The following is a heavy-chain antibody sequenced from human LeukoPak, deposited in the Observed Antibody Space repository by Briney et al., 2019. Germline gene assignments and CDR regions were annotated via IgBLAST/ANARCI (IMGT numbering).Heavy chain of an antibody. J-gene: IGHJ6*03. Sequence: GGSLRLSCAASGFTFSSYEMNWVRQAPGKGLEWVSYISSSGSTIYYADSVKGRFTISRDNAKNSLYLQMNSLRAEDTAVYYCAREGSSGYYFNYYYYMDVWGKGTTVAISS. V-gene: IGHV3-48*03. CDR3: AREGSSGYYFNYYYYMDV. CDR1: GFTFSSYE. D-gene: IGHD3-22*01. CDR2: ISSSGSTI.